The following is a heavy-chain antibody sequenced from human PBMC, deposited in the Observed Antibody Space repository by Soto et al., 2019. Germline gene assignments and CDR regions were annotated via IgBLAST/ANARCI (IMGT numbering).Heavy chain of an antibody. V-gene: IGHV3-23*01. CDR2: ISGSGGST. J-gene: IGHJ1*01. CDR3: SRMITFGVPFD. D-gene: IGHD3-16*01. Sequence: GGSLRLSCAATGFTFGSYAMSWVRQAPGKGLEWVSAISGSGGSTYYADSVKGRFTISRDNSKNTLYLQMNSLRAEDTAVYYCSRMITFGVPFDWGQGTLVTVSS. CDR1: GFTFGSYA.